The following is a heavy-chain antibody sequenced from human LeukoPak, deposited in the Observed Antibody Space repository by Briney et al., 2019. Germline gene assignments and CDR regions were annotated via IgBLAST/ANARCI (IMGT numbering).Heavy chain of an antibody. V-gene: IGHV4-61*01. Sequence: PSETLSLTCTVSGGSVSSGSYYWSWIRQPPGKGLEWIGYISYSGSTHYNPSLRSRVITSADTSKNQFSLKLTSVTAADTAVYFCARGSNTWCHYFDYWGQGTLVTVSS. D-gene: IGHD6-13*01. J-gene: IGHJ4*02. CDR1: GGSVSSGSYY. CDR2: ISYSGST. CDR3: ARGSNTWCHYFDY.